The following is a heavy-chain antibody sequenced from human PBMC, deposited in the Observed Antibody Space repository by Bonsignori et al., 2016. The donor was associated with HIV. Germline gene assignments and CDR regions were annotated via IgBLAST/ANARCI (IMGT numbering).Heavy chain of an antibody. CDR3: ARVTATPFSYYYYTMDV. CDR2: IYYSGST. V-gene: IGHV4-39*07. Sequence: QLQLQESGPGLVRHSETLSLTCTVSDTSISSSYYYWVWIRQPPGKGLEWIGSIYYSGSTNYNPSLKGRVTMSVDTSKRQFSLKVTSVTAADTAVYYCARVTATPFSYYYYTMDVWGQGTTVTVSS. J-gene: IGHJ6*02. CDR1: DTSISSSYYY. D-gene: IGHD2-21*02.